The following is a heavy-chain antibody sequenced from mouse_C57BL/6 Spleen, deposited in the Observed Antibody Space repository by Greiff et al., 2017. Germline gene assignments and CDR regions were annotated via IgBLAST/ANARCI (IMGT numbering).Heavy chain of an antibody. V-gene: IGHV1-69*01. CDR3: ARKYFDV. Sequence: VQLQQSGAELVMPGASVKLSCKASGYTFTSYWMHWVKQRPGQGLEWIGEIDPSDSYTNYNQKFKGKSTLTVDKSSSTAYMQLSSLTSEDSAVYYCARKYFDVWGTGTTVTVSS. CDR1: GYTFTSYW. CDR2: IDPSDSYT. J-gene: IGHJ1*03.